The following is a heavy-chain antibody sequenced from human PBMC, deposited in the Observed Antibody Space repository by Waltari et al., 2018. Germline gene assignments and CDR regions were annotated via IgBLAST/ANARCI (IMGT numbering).Heavy chain of an antibody. CDR1: GYTFTGYY. CDR3: ARDQSQWELPDY. Sequence: QVQLGQSGAEVKKPAASVKVSCKASGYTFTGYYTLWVRQAPGQGLEWMGWINPNSGGTNYAQKFQGRVTMTRDTSISTAYMELSRLRSDDTAVYYCARDQSQWELPDYWGQGTLVTVSS. V-gene: IGHV1-2*02. D-gene: IGHD1-26*01. J-gene: IGHJ4*02. CDR2: INPNSGGT.